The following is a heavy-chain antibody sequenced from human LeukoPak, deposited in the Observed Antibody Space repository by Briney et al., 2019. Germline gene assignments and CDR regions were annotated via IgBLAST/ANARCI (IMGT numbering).Heavy chain of an antibody. CDR3: LCAQDAFDI. CDR2: INHSGST. CDR1: GGSFSGYY. V-gene: IGHV4-34*01. Sequence: MPSETLSLTCAVYGGSFSGYYWSWIRQPPGKGLEWSGEINHSGSTNYNPSLKRRVTISVDTSKNQFSLKLSSVTAADTAVYYCLCAQDAFDIWGQRTMVTVSS. J-gene: IGHJ3*02.